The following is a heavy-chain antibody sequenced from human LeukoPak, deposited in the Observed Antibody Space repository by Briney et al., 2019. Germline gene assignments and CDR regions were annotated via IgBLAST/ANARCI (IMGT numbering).Heavy chain of an antibody. CDR3: AALGDPPGWYFDL. CDR2: IVVGSGNT. D-gene: IGHD3-16*01. V-gene: IGHV1-58*02. CDR1: GFTFTSSA. Sequence: GTSVKVSCKASGFTFTSSAMQWVRQARGQRLEWIGWIVVGSGNTNYAQKFQERVTITRDMSTSTAYMELSSLRSEDTAVYYCAALGDPPGWYFDLWGRGTLVTVSS. J-gene: IGHJ2*01.